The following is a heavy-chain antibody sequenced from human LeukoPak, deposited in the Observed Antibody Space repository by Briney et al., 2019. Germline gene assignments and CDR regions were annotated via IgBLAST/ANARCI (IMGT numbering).Heavy chain of an antibody. CDR2: INPNSGGT. CDR3: ARDHGDYVSGGYPY. Sequence: ASVKVSCKASGYTFTGYYMPWVRQAPGQGLEWMGRINPNSGGTNYAQKFQGRVTMTRDTSISIAYMELSRLRSDDTAVYYCARDHGDYVSGGYPYWGQGTLVTVSS. V-gene: IGHV1-2*06. CDR1: GYTFTGYY. J-gene: IGHJ4*02. D-gene: IGHD4-17*01.